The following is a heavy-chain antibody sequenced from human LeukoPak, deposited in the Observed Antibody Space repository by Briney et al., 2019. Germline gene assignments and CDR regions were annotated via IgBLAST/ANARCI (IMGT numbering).Heavy chain of an antibody. Sequence: ASVKVSCKVSGYTLTELSMHWVRQAPGKGLEWMGGFDPEDGETIYAQKFQGRVTMTRDMSTSTVYMELSSLRSEDTAVYYCARDARGYSSGWYWGQGTLVTVSS. CDR3: ARDARGYSSGWY. D-gene: IGHD6-19*01. J-gene: IGHJ4*02. V-gene: IGHV1-24*01. CDR2: FDPEDGET. CDR1: GYTLTELS.